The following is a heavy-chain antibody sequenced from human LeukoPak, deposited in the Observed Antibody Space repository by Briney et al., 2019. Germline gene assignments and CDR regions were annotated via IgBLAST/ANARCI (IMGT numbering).Heavy chain of an antibody. V-gene: IGHV1-2*02. J-gene: IGHJ4*02. Sequence: EASVKVSCKASGYTFSDYYMHWVRQAPGQGLEWMGWINPYSGGTNYAEKFQGRVTMTRDTSITTAYMELSSLRSDDTAMYYCATLRRSGWYIGDWGQGTLVTVPS. D-gene: IGHD6-19*01. CDR2: INPYSGGT. CDR3: ATLRRSGWYIGD. CDR1: GYTFSDYY.